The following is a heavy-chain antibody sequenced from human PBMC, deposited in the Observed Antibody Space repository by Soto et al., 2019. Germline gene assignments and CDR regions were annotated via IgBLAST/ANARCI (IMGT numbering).Heavy chain of an antibody. CDR3: ARDRYYDSSGYYYVEDAFDI. J-gene: IGHJ3*02. D-gene: IGHD3-22*01. Sequence: QVQLVQSGAEVKKPGASVKVSCKASGYTFTSYGISWVRQAPGQGLEWMGWISAYNGNTNYAQKLQGRVTMTTDTSTSTAYMELRSLRSDDMAVYYCARDRYYDSSGYYYVEDAFDIWGQGTMVTVSS. CDR1: GYTFTSYG. CDR2: ISAYNGNT. V-gene: IGHV1-18*03.